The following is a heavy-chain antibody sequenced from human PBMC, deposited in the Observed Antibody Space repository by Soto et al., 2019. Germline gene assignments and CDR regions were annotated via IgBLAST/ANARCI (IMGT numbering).Heavy chain of an antibody. CDR3: ARSPHIQLWSYPSDY. Sequence: QVQLQESGPGLVKPSQTLSLTCTVSGGSISSGGYYWSWIRQHPGKGLEWIGYIYFSGSTYYNPSLKSRVTISVHTSKNQFSLKLSSVTAADTAVYYCARSPHIQLWSYPSDYWGQGTLVTVSS. D-gene: IGHD5-18*01. V-gene: IGHV4-31*03. CDR1: GGSISSGGYY. CDR2: IYFSGST. J-gene: IGHJ4*02.